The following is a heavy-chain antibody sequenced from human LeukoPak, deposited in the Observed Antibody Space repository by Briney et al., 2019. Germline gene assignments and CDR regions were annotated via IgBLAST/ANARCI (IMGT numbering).Heavy chain of an antibody. J-gene: IGHJ5*02. Sequence: ASVKVSCKASGYIFTNFYIHWVRLAPGQGPEWMGMISPSGGTTDYAQKFQGRGMMTRDTSTSTVYMELSSLRSEDTAVYYCARDYSNSAGRFDPWGQGTLVTVSS. D-gene: IGHD4-11*01. CDR3: ARDYSNSAGRFDP. V-gene: IGHV1-46*01. CDR1: GYIFTNFY. CDR2: ISPSGGTT.